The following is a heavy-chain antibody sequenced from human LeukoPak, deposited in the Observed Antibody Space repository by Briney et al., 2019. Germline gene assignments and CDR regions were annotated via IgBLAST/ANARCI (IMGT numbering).Heavy chain of an antibody. D-gene: IGHD5/OR15-5a*01. Sequence: SVSVSCKASGGTFSSYAISWVRQAPGQGLEWMGGIIPIFGTANYAQTFEGRVTITADESTSTAYMELSSLRSEGTAVYYCARGSGRVSMMESAYYYGMDVWGQGTTVTVSS. J-gene: IGHJ6*02. CDR1: GGTFSSYA. V-gene: IGHV1-69*01. CDR2: IIPIFGTA. CDR3: ARGSGRVSMMESAYYYGMDV.